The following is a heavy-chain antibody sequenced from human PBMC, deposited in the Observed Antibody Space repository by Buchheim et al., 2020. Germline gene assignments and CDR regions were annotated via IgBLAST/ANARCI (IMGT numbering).Heavy chain of an antibody. J-gene: IGHJ3*01. D-gene: IGHD1-26*01. V-gene: IGHV3-30-3*01. Sequence: QVQLVESGGGVVLPGRSLRLSCVASGFIFSHNDIHWVRQAPGKGLEWVAVISSDGSSKYYGDSVKGRFTISRDNSKNTVYLQMNSLRAEDTAVFYCARADRLPEWDLHAFDLWGQGT. CDR1: GFIFSHND. CDR2: ISSDGSSK. CDR3: ARADRLPEWDLHAFDL.